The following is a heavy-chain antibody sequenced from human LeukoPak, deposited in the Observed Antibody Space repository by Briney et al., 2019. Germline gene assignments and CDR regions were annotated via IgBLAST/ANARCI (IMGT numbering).Heavy chain of an antibody. D-gene: IGHD3-9*01. Sequence: PGRSLRLSCAASGFTFSSYGMHWVRQAPGKGLEWVAVISYDGSNKYYADSVKGRFTISRDNSKNTLYLQMNSLRAEDTAVYYCAKERANVLRYFDWLSQTYYFDYWGQGTLVTVSS. V-gene: IGHV3-30*18. J-gene: IGHJ4*02. CDR3: AKERANVLRYFDWLSQTYYFDY. CDR1: GFTFSSYG. CDR2: ISYDGSNK.